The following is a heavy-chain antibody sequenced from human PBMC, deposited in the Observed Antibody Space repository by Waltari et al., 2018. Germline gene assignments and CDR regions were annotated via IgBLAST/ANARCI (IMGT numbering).Heavy chain of an antibody. CDR3: ARAGLLGAFDV. CDR1: GFTLRRSW. J-gene: IGHJ3*01. D-gene: IGHD2-15*01. CDR2: INNDGSST. Sequence: EVQLVESGGGLVQPGGSLRVSCAASGFTLRRSWIHWVRQFPGKGLMWVSRINNDGSSTVYADSVKGRFTISRDDAKNTVSLQMNNLSAEDTALYYCARAGLLGAFDVWGQGTMVTVSS. V-gene: IGHV3-74*03.